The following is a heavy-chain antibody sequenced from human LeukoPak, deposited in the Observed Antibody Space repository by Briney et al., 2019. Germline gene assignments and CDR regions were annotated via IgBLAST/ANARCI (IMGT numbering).Heavy chain of an antibody. Sequence: SETLSLTCTVSGGSISSSSYYWGWIRQPPGKGLEWIGSIYYSGSTYYNPSLKSRVTISVDTSKNQFSLKLSSVTAADTAVYYCARGYYGSGSYYGLGYWGQGTLVTVSS. V-gene: IGHV4-39*01. D-gene: IGHD3-10*01. CDR2: IYYSGST. J-gene: IGHJ4*02. CDR1: GGSISSSSYY. CDR3: ARGYYGSGSYYGLGY.